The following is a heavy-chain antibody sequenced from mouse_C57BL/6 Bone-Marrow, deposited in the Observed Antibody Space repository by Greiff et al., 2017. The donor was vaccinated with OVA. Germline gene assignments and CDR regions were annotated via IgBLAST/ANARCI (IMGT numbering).Heavy chain of an antibody. J-gene: IGHJ3*01. Sequence: QVQLQQPGAELMMPGASVKLSCKASGYTFTSYWMHWVKQRPGQGLEWIGEIDPSDSYTNYNQKFKGKSTLTVDKSSSTAYMQLSSLTSEDSAVYYCARALYYGNPWFAYWGQGTLVTVSA. CDR1: GYTFTSYW. V-gene: IGHV1-69*01. CDR3: ARALYYGNPWFAY. D-gene: IGHD2-1*01. CDR2: IDPSDSYT.